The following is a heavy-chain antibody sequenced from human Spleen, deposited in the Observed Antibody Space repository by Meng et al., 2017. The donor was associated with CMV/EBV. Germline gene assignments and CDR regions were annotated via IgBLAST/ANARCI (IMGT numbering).Heavy chain of an antibody. Sequence: GESLKISCAASKFTFDIYWMSWVRQAPGKGLEWVANIKQDGSDKYYVDSVKGRFTISRDNARNSLYLQMNSRRAEDTAVYYCARRGAKGGLYYYYGMDVWGQGTTVTVSS. CDR2: IKQDGSDK. CDR3: ARRGAKGGLYYYYGMDV. CDR1: KFTFDIYW. V-gene: IGHV3-7*01. D-gene: IGHD3-16*01. J-gene: IGHJ6*02.